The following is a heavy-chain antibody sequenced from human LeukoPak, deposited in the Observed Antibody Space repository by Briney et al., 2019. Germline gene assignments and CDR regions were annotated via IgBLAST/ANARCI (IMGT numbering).Heavy chain of an antibody. J-gene: IGHJ5*02. CDR2: INHSGST. CDR3: ASRRISVVVPAASGRRNWFDP. V-gene: IGHV4-34*01. Sequence: SETLSLTCAVYGGSFSGYYWSWIRQPPGKGLEWIGEINHSGSTNYNPSLKSRVTISVDTSKNQFSLKLSSVTAADTAVYYCASRRISVVVPAASGRRNWFDPWGQGTLVTVSS. D-gene: IGHD2-2*01. CDR1: GGSFSGYY.